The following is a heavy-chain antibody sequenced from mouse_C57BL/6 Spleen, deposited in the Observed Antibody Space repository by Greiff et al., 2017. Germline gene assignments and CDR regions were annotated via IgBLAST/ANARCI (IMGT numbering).Heavy chain of an antibody. CDR1: GYTFTSYW. D-gene: IGHD1-1*01. Sequence: QVQLQQSGTELVKPGASVKLSCKASGYTFTSYWMHWVKQRPGQGLEWIGHIYPSNGGTNYNEKFKSKATLTADKSSSTAYMPLSSLTSEDSAFYYCARSGCCDGSSYYWGQGTTGTVSS. V-gene: IGHV1-53*01. CDR2: IYPSNGGT. CDR3: ARSGCCDGSSYY. J-gene: IGHJ2*01.